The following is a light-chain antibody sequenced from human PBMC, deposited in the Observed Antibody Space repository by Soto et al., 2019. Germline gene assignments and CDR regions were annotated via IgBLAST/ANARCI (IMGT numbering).Light chain of an antibody. CDR1: TGAVTTGHY. J-gene: IGLJ3*02. CDR2: DTN. Sequence: QTVVTQEPSLTVSPGGTVTLTCGSSTGAVTTGHYPYWFQQKPGQAPRTLIYDTNNKHSWTPARFSGSLLGGKPALTLSGAQPEDEADYYCSLSYSGVRVFGGRTQLTVL. V-gene: IGLV7-46*01. CDR3: SLSYSGVRV.